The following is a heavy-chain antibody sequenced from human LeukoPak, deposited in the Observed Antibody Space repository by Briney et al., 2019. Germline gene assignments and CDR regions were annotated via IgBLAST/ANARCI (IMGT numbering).Heavy chain of an antibody. CDR1: GGSVNRYY. V-gene: IGHV4-59*02. CDR3: ARDLNGQLMWELAFDI. CDR2: IYYSGRA. Sequence: SETLSLTCTVSGGSVNRYYWSWIRQPPGKGLEWIGCIYYSGRANYNPSLGSRVAISVDESKNQFSLELNSVTDADTAMYYCARDLNGQLMWELAFDIWGQGTMVTVSS. D-gene: IGHD1-26*01. J-gene: IGHJ3*02.